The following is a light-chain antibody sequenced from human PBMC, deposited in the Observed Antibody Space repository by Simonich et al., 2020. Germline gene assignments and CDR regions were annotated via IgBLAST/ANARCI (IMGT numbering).Light chain of an antibody. V-gene: IGKV4-1*01. Sequence: DIVMTQSPDSLAVSLGERATINCNSTQSVLYSSNNKNYLAWYQKKPGQPPKLLIYWAPTLASGGPNRLRGSGSGTDFTLTISSLQAEDVAVYYCQQYYSTPWTFGQGTKVEIK. CDR3: QQYYSTPWT. CDR1: QSVLYSSNNKNY. CDR2: WAP. J-gene: IGKJ1*01.